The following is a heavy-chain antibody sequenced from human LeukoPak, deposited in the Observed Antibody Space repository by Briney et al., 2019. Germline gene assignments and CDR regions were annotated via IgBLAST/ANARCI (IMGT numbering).Heavy chain of an antibody. Sequence: PGGSLRLSCAASGFTFSSFWMHWVRQAPGKGLKWVSGISGSGDNTYYADSVKGRFTISRDNSKNTLYVQVNSLGTEDTAAYYCAKGSYYDSSGSFYFDYWGQGTLVTVSS. D-gene: IGHD3-22*01. CDR3: AKGSYYDSSGSFYFDY. CDR1: GFTFSSFW. V-gene: IGHV3-23*01. CDR2: ISGSGDNT. J-gene: IGHJ4*02.